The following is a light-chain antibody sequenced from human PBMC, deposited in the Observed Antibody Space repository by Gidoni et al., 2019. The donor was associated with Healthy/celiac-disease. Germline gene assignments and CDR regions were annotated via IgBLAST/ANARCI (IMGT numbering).Light chain of an antibody. J-gene: IGKJ4*01. CDR2: WAS. CDR1: QSVLYSSNNKNY. CDR3: QQYYSTPLT. V-gene: IGKV4-1*01. Sequence: DIVMTQSPDSLAVSLGERATINCKSSQSVLYSSNNKNYLAWYQQKPGHPPKMLIYWASTRESGVPDRFSGSGSGTDFNLTISSLQAEDVAVYYCQQYYSTPLTFGGGTKVEIK.